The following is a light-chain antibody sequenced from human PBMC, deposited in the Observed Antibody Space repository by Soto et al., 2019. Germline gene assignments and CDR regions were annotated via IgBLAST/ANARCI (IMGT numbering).Light chain of an antibody. V-gene: IGKV1-39*01. CDR1: QSISNF. Sequence: DIQLTQSPSSLSASVGDKITFTCRASQSISNFLNWYQQKPGKAPKLLIYAASTLQSGVPSRFSGSRSGTDFTLTITSLQPEDFATYYCQQSYNTLTWTFGQGTKVAIK. CDR2: AAS. CDR3: QQSYNTLTWT. J-gene: IGKJ1*01.